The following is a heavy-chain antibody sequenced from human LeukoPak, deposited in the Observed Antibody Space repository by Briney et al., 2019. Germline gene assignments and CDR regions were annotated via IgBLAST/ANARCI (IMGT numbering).Heavy chain of an antibody. Sequence: PSETLSLTCTVSGGSISSFYWSWIRQSPGKGLEWIGYIYYSGSTNCNPSLNSRVSMSVDTSKNRFSLMLSSVTAADTAMYYCAKDLGANGGFDYWGRGTLVTVSS. J-gene: IGHJ4*02. CDR3: AKDLGANGGFDY. CDR2: IYYSGST. V-gene: IGHV4-59*01. D-gene: IGHD3-16*01. CDR1: GGSISSFY.